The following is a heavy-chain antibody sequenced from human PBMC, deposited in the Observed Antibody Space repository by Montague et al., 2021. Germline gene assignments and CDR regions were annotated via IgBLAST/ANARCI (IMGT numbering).Heavy chain of an antibody. V-gene: IGHV4-34*01. CDR2: VRHIGST. Sequence: SETLSLTCGVYGGSLSEYYWTWIRQSPEKGLEWIGEVRHIGSTNYNPSLKSRVTMPVDKSKNQFSLKLRSVTAADTAVYYCASDQGPFDYWGQGTVVTVSS. CDR3: ASDQGPFDY. J-gene: IGHJ4*02. CDR1: GGSLSEYY.